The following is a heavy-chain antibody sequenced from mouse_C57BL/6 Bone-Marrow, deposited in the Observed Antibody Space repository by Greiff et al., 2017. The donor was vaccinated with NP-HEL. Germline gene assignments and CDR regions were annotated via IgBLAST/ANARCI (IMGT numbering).Heavy chain of an antibody. V-gene: IGHV1-81*01. J-gene: IGHJ2*01. CDR3: ARGGY. CDR2: IYPRSGNT. Sequence: VQLQESGAELARPGASVKLSCKASGYNITGDGISWVKQRPGQGLEWIGEIYPRSGNTYYNEKFQGKATLTADKSSSTAYLELRSLTSEDSAVFFCARGGYGGQGTTLTVSS. CDR1: GYNITGDG.